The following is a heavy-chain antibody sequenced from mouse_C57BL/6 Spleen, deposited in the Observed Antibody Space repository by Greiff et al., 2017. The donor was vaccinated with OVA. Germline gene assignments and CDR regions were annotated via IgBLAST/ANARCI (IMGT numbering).Heavy chain of an antibody. D-gene: IGHD1-1*01. CDR2: IWSGGST. V-gene: IGHV2-2*01. Sequence: VQGVESGPGLVQPSQSLSITCTVSGFSLTSYGVHWVRQSPGKGLEWLGVIWSGGSTDYNAAFISRLSISKDNSKSQVFFKMNSLQADDTAIYYCASDYGSSYYYAMDYWGQGTSVTVSS. CDR1: GFSLTSYG. J-gene: IGHJ4*01. CDR3: ASDYGSSYYYAMDY.